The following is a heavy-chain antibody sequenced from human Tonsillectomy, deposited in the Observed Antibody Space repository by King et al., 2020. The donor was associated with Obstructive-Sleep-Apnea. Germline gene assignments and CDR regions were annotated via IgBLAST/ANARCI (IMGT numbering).Heavy chain of an antibody. D-gene: IGHD3-3*02. Sequence: VQLVESGGGLVQPGGSLRLSCAASGFTFSSSWMHWVRQAPWNGLVWVSRVNSDGCSTTYSDSVEGRFTISRDNARNTLFLQMNSLRAEDTAVYYCARVAFSSPHFYYCGMDVWGQGTTVTVSS. CDR3: ARVAFSSPHFYYCGMDV. J-gene: IGHJ6*02. V-gene: IGHV3-74*03. CDR2: VNSDGCST. CDR1: GFTFSSSW.